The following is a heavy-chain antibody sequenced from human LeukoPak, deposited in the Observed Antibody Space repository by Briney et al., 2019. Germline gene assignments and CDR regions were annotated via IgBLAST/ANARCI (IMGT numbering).Heavy chain of an antibody. J-gene: IGHJ4*02. Sequence: PSETLSLTCTVSGGSISSYYWSWIRQPPGKGLEWIGYIYYSGSTNYNPSLKSRVTISVDTSKNQFSLKLSSVTAADTAVYYCARDAHYYGSGSAFDYWGQGTLVTVSS. D-gene: IGHD3-10*01. CDR2: IYYSGST. CDR1: GGSISSYY. CDR3: ARDAHYYGSGSAFDY. V-gene: IGHV4-59*01.